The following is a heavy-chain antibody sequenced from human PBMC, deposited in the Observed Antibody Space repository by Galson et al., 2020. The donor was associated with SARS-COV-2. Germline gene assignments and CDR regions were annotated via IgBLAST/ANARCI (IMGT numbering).Heavy chain of an antibody. CDR2: TLHNGPS. D-gene: IGHD2-8*01. CDR3: ARGSGQGSCTYDSCSDAFDV. V-gene: IGHV4-59*02. J-gene: IGHJ3*01. Sequence: ETSETLSLTCTVSGVSVSHSFWGWIRHPPGKGLEWLAFTLHNGPSNYNPSLKSRVSISVDTSKNQFSLRLTSVTAADTALYYCARGSGQGSCTYDSCSDAFDVWAQGTLVTVSS. CDR1: GVSVSHSF.